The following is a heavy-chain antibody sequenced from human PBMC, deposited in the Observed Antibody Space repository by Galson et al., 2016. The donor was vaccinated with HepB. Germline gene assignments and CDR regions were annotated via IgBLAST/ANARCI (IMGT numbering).Heavy chain of an antibody. V-gene: IGHV4-61*02. Sequence: TLSLTCTVSGGYVTSGSYYWSWIRQPAGKGLEWIGRIYTPGGAKYNPSVKNRGTISVDTSKNQFSLKLTSVTAADTAVYYCAREVIAAYYIDHWGQGTLVTVSS. CDR3: AREVIAAYYIDH. CDR2: IYTPGGA. D-gene: IGHD2-21*01. CDR1: GGYVTSGSYY. J-gene: IGHJ4*02.